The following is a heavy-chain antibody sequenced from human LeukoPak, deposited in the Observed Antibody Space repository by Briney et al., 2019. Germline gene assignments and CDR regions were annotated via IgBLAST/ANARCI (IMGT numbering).Heavy chain of an antibody. Sequence: PSETLSLTCTVSGGSISSYYWSWIRQPAGKGLEWIGRIYTSGSTNYNPPLKSRVTISVDTSKNQFSLELSSVTAADTAVYYCARGRAVAGTLVGRRRLNWFDPWGQGTLVTVSS. V-gene: IGHV4-4*07. CDR1: GGSISSYY. J-gene: IGHJ5*02. CDR3: ARGRAVAGTLVGRRRLNWFDP. CDR2: IYTSGST. D-gene: IGHD6-19*01.